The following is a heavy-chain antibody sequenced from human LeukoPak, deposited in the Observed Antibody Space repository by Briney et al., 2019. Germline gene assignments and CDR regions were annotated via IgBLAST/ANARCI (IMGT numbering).Heavy chain of an antibody. CDR2: ISGSGGST. V-gene: IGHV3-23*01. Sequence: PGGSLRLSCAASGFTFITSAMTWVRQAPGKGLEWVSAISGSGGSTYYADSVKGRFTISRDNSKNTLYLQMNSLRAEDTAVYYCARVVAGFGENYFDYWGQGTLVTVSS. CDR1: GFTFITSA. CDR3: ARVVAGFGENYFDY. D-gene: IGHD3-10*01. J-gene: IGHJ4*02.